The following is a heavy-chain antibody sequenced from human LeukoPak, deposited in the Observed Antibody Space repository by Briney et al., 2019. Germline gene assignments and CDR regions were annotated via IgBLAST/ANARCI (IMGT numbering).Heavy chain of an antibody. J-gene: IGHJ6*02. CDR2: IYTSGGT. V-gene: IGHV4-4*07. CDR1: GGSISSYY. CDR3: ARVASWNAPVGMDV. Sequence: PSETLSLTCTVSGGSISSYYWSWIRQPAGKGLEWIGRIYTSGGTNYNPSLKSRVTMSVDTSKNQFSLKLSSVTAADTAVYYCARVASWNAPVGMDVWGQGTTVTVSS. D-gene: IGHD1-1*01.